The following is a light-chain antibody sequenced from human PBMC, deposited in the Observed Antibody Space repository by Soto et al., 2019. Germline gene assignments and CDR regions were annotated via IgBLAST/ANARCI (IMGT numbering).Light chain of an antibody. CDR3: QEYNNAPLT. CDR1: QGISNY. CDR2: AAS. J-gene: IGKJ4*01. V-gene: IGKV1-27*01. Sequence: DIQMTQSPSTLSGSVGDRVTITCRASQGISNYLAWYQQKPGKVPKLLIYAASTLQSGVPSRFSASGSGAHFTLTISSLQPEDVATYYCQEYNNAPLTFGGGAKVDIK.